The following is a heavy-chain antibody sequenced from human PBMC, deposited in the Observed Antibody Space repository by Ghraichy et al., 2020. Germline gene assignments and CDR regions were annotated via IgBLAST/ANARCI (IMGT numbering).Heavy chain of an antibody. V-gene: IGHV3-30*18. Sequence: GGSLRLSCAASGFTFSIYGMHWVRQAPGKGLEWVALISHDGSNQYYADSVKGRFTISRDNSKNTLYLQMNSLRPEDTAVYYCAKAHDCSGDCLIFDYWGQGTLVTVPS. D-gene: IGHD2-21*02. CDR3: AKAHDCSGDCLIFDY. CDR1: GFTFSIYG. CDR2: ISHDGSNQ. J-gene: IGHJ4*02.